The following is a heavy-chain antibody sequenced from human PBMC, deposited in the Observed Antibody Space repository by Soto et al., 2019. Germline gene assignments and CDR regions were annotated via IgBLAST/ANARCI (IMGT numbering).Heavy chain of an antibody. Sequence: QVQLVQSGAEVKKPGSSVKVSCKASGGTFSSYAISWARQAPGQGLEWMGGIIPIFGTANYAQKFQGRVTITADESTSTAYMELSSLRSEDTAVYYCASGPHISTVARYGMDVWGQGTTVTVSS. CDR2: IIPIFGTA. CDR1: GGTFSSYA. J-gene: IGHJ6*02. V-gene: IGHV1-69*12. CDR3: ASGPHISTVARYGMDV. D-gene: IGHD4-17*01.